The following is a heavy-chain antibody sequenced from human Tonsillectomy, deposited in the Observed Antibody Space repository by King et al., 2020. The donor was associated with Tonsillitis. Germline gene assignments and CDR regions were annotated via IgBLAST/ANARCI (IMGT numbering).Heavy chain of an antibody. D-gene: IGHD3-22*01. Sequence: VQLVESGGGLVQPGGSLRLSCAASGFTFSSYAMSWVRQAPGKGLEWVSVIYSGGSSTYYADSVKGRFTISRDDSKNTLYLQLNSLRAEDTAVYYCAKDHYYHSRGYYYHYWGQGTLVTVSS. J-gene: IGHJ4*02. CDR1: GFTFSSYA. CDR2: IYSGGSST. CDR3: AKDHYYHSRGYYYHY. V-gene: IGHV3-23*03.